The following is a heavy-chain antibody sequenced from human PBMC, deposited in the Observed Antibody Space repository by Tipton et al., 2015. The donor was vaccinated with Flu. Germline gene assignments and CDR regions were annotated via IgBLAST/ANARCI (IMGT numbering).Heavy chain of an antibody. J-gene: IGHJ4*02. CDR2: VSSTGMTT. V-gene: IGHV3-48*02. Sequence: GSLRLSCAASGVTFSTFSIHWVRQAPGKGLEWVSSVSSTGMTTFYAESAKGRFTISRDNAKNSVFLRLDSLRDEDTAVYYCARDPKGYCTNGACYEGGFDFWGQGTLVTVSS. CDR3: ARDPKGYCTNGACYEGGFDF. CDR1: GVTFSTFS. D-gene: IGHD2-8*01.